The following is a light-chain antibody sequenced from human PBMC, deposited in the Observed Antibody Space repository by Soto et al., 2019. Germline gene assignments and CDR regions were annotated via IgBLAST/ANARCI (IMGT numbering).Light chain of an antibody. CDR2: AGT. V-gene: IGKV1-39*01. J-gene: IGKJ2*01. Sequence: DIQMTQSPSYLSASVGDRVTITCRASQSISSYLSWYQQKPGKAPNLLIYAGTSLQGGVPSRFSGSGSGTDFTLTISSLQPEDFANYYCQQSYSTPYTFGQGTKLEIK. CDR3: QQSYSTPYT. CDR1: QSISSY.